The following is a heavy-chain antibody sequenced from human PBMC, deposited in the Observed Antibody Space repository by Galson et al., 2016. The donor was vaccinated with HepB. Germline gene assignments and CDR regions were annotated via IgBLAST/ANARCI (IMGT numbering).Heavy chain of an antibody. CDR2: IRDSGVVT. CDR1: GFVFSRYA. CDR3: AKRGAAADTLPYYYALDF. J-gene: IGHJ6*02. D-gene: IGHD6-13*01. Sequence: SLRLSCAASGFVFSRYAMTWVRQAPGTGLEWVAAIRDSGVVTYSADSVKGRFTISRDNHKNTLYLQMNSLRAEDTAVYYCAKRGAAADTLPYYYALDFWGQGTTVTVSS. V-gene: IGHV3-23*01.